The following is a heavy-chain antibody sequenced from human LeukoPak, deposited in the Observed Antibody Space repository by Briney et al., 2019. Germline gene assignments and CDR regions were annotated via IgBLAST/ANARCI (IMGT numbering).Heavy chain of an antibody. CDR2: INPNSGGT. CDR3: ARDLTFGIDGAPFDP. V-gene: IGHV1-2*02. J-gene: IGHJ5*02. CDR1: GYTFTGYY. D-gene: IGHD5-24*01. Sequence: VASVKVSCKASGYTFTGYYMHWVRQAPGQGLEWMGWINPNSGGTNYAQKFQGRVTMTRDTSISTAYMELSRLRSDDTAVYYCARDLTFGIDGAPFDPWGQGTLVTVSS.